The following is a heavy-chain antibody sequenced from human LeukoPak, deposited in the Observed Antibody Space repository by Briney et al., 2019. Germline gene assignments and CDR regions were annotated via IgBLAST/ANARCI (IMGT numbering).Heavy chain of an antibody. J-gene: IGHJ4*02. CDR2: ISSSGSTI. CDR1: GFTFSSYE. Sequence: GGSLRLSCAASGFTFSSYEMNWVRQAPGKGLEWVSYISSSGSTIYYADSVKGRFTISRDNSKNTLYLQMNSLRAEDTAVYYCAKDQSNEPIAVAGTILDYWGQGTLVTVSS. D-gene: IGHD6-19*01. V-gene: IGHV3-48*03. CDR3: AKDQSNEPIAVAGTILDY.